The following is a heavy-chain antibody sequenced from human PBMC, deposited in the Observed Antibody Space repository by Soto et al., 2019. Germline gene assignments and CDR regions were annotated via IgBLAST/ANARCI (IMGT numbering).Heavy chain of an antibody. CDR1: GFTFSSYS. Sequence: GGSLRLSCAASGFTFSSYSMNWVRQAPGKGLEWVSYISSSSTIYYADSVKGRFTISRDNAKNSLYLQMNSLRAEDTAVYYCARDKGWEYSGYEHDYWGQGTLVTVSS. J-gene: IGHJ4*02. D-gene: IGHD5-12*01. CDR2: ISSSSTI. V-gene: IGHV3-48*01. CDR3: ARDKGWEYSGYEHDY.